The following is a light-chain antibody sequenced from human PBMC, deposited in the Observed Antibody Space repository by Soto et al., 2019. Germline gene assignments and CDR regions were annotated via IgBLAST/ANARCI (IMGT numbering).Light chain of an antibody. CDR2: EAT. CDR1: SSDIGRYNF. J-gene: IGLJ1*01. Sequence: QSALTQPVSISGSPGQSITISCTRTSSDIGRYNFVSWYQNHPGKAPKHIIYEATKRPSEVFYRFYCSKSGNTASLTISGLQAEDEADYYCTSYSITSPYVFGTGTKVTV. V-gene: IGLV2-14*01. CDR3: TSYSITSPYV.